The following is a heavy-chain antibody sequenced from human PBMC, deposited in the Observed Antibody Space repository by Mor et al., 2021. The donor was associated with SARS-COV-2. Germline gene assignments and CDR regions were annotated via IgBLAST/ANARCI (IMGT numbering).Heavy chain of an antibody. D-gene: IGHD6-19*01. J-gene: IGHJ6*03. V-gene: IGHV3-9*01. Sequence: VKGRFTISRDNAKNSLYLQMNSLRAEDTAWYYCAKDLQKRPQAVALDYMDVWGKGTTVSVSS. CDR3: AKDLQKRPQAVALDYMDV.